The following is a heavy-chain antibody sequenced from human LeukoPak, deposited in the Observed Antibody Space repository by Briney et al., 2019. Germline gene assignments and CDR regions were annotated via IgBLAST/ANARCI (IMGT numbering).Heavy chain of an antibody. D-gene: IGHD2-2*02. V-gene: IGHV3-23*01. J-gene: IGHJ4*02. CDR3: AKVLGYCSSTSCYKGPFDY. CDR1: GFTFSSYA. CDR2: ISGSGGSI. Sequence: GGSLRLSCAASGFTFSSYAMSWVRQAPGKGLEWVSAISGSGGSIYYADSVKGRFTISRDNSKNTLYLQMNSLRAEDTAVYYCAKVLGYCSSTSCYKGPFDYWGQGTLVTVSS.